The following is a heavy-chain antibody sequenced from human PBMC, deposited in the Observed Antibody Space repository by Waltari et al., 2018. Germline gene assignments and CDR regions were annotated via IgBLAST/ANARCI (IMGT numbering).Heavy chain of an antibody. D-gene: IGHD3-9*01. V-gene: IGHV4-30-2*01. CDR3: ARALYDILTGYYGSLDY. CDR1: GGSLSSGGYS. J-gene: IGHJ4*02. Sequence: QLPLQESGSGLVKPSQTLSLTCAVSGGSLSSGGYSWSWIRQPPGKGLEWIGYIYHSGSTYYNPSLKSRVTISVDRSKNQFSLKLSSVTAADTAVYYCARALYDILTGYYGSLDYWGQGTLVTVSS. CDR2: IYHSGST.